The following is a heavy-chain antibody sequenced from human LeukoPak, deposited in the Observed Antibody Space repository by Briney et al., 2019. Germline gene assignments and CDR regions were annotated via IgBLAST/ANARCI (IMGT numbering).Heavy chain of an antibody. J-gene: IGHJ4*02. CDR1: GFTFNSYN. V-gene: IGHV3-21*01. CDR3: ARDAGERADY. Sequence: GGSLRLSCAASGFTFNSYNMNWVRQAPGKGLEWVSSISSSSSYIYYADSVKGRFTISRDNAKNSLYLQMNSLRAEDTAVYYCARDAGERADYWGQGTLVTVSS. CDR2: ISSSSSYI. D-gene: IGHD3-10*01.